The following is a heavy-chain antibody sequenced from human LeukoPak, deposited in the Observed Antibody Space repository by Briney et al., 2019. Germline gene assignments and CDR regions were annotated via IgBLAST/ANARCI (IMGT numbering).Heavy chain of an antibody. CDR2: IYTSGST. CDR1: DGSISSYY. D-gene: IGHD2-2*01. J-gene: IGHJ5*02. CDR3: ATVLGSTSSDWFDP. Sequence: SETLSLTCTVSDGSISSYYWSWIRQPAGKGPEWIGRIYTSGSTNYNPSLKSRVTMSVDTSKNQFSLKLSSVTAADTAVYYCATVLGSTSSDWFDPWGQGTPVTVSS. V-gene: IGHV4-4*07.